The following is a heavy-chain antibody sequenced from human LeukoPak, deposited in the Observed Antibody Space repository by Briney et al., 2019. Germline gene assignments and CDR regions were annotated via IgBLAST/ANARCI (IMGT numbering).Heavy chain of an antibody. V-gene: IGHV3-23*01. D-gene: IGHD5-12*01. CDR1: GFFFCQYG. CDR2: VSGSAVRT. CDR3: AKDRREFSGYDPYDAFYI. Sequence: PGGSLRVSCTVSGFFFCQYGMSWVRQGPGRGREWVSTVSGSAVRTHSADSLKGRFTISRHNSKNTLYLQMNSLRADDTAVYYCAKDRREFSGYDPYDAFYIWGQGTMVTVSS. J-gene: IGHJ3*02.